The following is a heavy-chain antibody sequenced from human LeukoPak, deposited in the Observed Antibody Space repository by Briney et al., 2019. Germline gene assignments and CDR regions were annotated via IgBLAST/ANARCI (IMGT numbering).Heavy chain of an antibody. CDR3: ARAARFRKNMDV. Sequence: SETLSLTCAVYGGSFSGYYWSWIRQPPGKGLEWIGEINHSGSTNYNPSLKSRVTISVDTSKNQFSLKLSSVTAADTAVYYCARAARFRKNMDVWGKGTTVTVSS. CDR1: GGSFSGYY. CDR2: INHSGST. J-gene: IGHJ6*03. D-gene: IGHD3-3*01. V-gene: IGHV4-34*01.